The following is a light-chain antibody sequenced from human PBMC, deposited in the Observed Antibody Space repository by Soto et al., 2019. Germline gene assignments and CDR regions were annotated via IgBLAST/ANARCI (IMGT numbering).Light chain of an antibody. V-gene: IGKV3-15*01. CDR3: QQYNNWPPWT. Sequence: EILMTQSPASLSVSPGENATLSCRASQSVSTNLVWYQQKLGQSPRLLIYDASARPTGIPARFGGMGSGTQFTLTISSLQSEDVAVYYWQQYNNWPPWTFGQGTKVEIK. CDR1: QSVSTN. CDR2: DAS. J-gene: IGKJ1*01.